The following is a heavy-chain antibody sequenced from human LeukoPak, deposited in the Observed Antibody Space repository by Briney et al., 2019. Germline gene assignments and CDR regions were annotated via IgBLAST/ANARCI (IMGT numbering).Heavy chain of an antibody. Sequence: PGGSLRLSCAASGFTFSSYGMNWVRQAPGKGLEWVSSISSSSSYIYYADSVKGRFTISRDNAKNSLYLQMNSLRAEDTAVYYCARDHHAAGIAVADPDDYWGQGTLVTVSS. CDR2: ISSSSSYI. D-gene: IGHD6-19*01. CDR3: ARDHHAAGIAVADPDDY. J-gene: IGHJ4*02. V-gene: IGHV3-21*01. CDR1: GFTFSSYG.